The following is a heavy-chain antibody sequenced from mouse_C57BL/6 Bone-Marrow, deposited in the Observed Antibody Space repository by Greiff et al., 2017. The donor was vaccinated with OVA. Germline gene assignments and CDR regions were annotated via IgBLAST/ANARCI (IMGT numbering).Heavy chain of an antibody. D-gene: IGHD2-5*01. CDR1: GYTFTDYY. Sequence: VQLKQSGPVLVKPGASVKMSCKASGYTFTDYYMNWVKQSHGKSLEWIGVINPYNGGTSYNQKFKGKATLTVDKSSSTAYMELNSLTSEDSAVYYCARSYYSNYVGAYWGQGTLSLSLQ. CDR2: INPYNGGT. V-gene: IGHV1-19*01. J-gene: IGHJ3*01. CDR3: ARSYYSNYVGAY.